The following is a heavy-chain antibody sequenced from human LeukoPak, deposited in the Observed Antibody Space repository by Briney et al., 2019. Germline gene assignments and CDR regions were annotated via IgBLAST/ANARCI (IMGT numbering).Heavy chain of an antibody. V-gene: IGHV1-2*02. D-gene: IGHD5-18*01. CDR2: INPNSGGT. J-gene: IGHJ6*02. CDR3: ARDMGYGYSHYYYGMDV. CDR1: GYTFTGYY. Sequence: ASVKVSCKASGYTFTGYYMHWVRQAPAQGLEWMGWINPNSGGTNYAQKFQGRVPMTRDTSISTAYMELSRLRSDDTAVYYCARDMGYGYSHYYYGMDVWGQGTTVTVSS.